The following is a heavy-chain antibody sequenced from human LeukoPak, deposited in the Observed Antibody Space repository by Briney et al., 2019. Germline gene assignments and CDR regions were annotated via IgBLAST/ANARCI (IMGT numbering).Heavy chain of an antibody. Sequence: PGGSLRLSCAASGFTFSSYSMNWVRQAPGKGLEWVSSISSSSSYIYYADSVKGRFTISRDNAKNSLYLQMNSLRAEDTAVYYCARVHSIPYSSSWYVLDYWAREPWSPSPQ. V-gene: IGHV3-21*01. J-gene: IGHJ4*02. CDR1: GFTFSSYS. CDR2: ISSSSSYI. CDR3: ARVHSIPYSSSWYVLDY. D-gene: IGHD6-13*01.